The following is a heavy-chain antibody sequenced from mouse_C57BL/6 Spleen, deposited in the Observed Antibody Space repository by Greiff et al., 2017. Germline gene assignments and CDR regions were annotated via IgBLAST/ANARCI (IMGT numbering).Heavy chain of an antibody. CDR1: GFSFNTYA. CDR2: LRSKSNNYAT. V-gene: IGHV10-1*01. Sequence: EVKLMESGGGLVQPKGSLKLSCAASGFSFNTYAMNWVRQAPGKGLEWVARLRSKSNNYATYYADSVKDRFTISRDDSESMLYLQMNNLKTEDTAMYCCVRQGNYGGFDYWGQGTTLTVSS. CDR3: VRQGNYGGFDY. D-gene: IGHD2-1*01. J-gene: IGHJ2*01.